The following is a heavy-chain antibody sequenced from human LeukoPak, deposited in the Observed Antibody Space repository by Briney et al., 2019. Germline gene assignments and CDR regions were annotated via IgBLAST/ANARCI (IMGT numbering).Heavy chain of an antibody. D-gene: IGHD5-12*01. CDR3: ARGRASAGGYGGYAWGVWFDP. CDR1: GYTFTNYD. V-gene: IGHV1-8*03. CDR2: MNPNSGHT. Sequence: ASVKVSCKASGYTFTNYDINWVRQATGQGLQWMGWMNPNSGHTGYAQKFQGRVTITRNTSITTAYMELSSLRSEDTAVYYCARGRASAGGYGGYAWGVWFDPWGQGTLVTVSS. J-gene: IGHJ5*02.